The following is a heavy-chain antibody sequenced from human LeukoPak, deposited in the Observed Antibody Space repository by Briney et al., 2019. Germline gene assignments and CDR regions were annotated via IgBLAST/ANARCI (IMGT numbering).Heavy chain of an antibody. D-gene: IGHD5-18*01. CDR1: GGSISSSNW. Sequence: SETLSLTCAVSGGSISSSNWWSWVRQPPGKGLEWIGEIYHSGSTNYNPSLKSRVTISVDKSKNQFSLKLGSVTAADTAVYYCACRGYSYGYPDAFDIWGQGTMVTVSS. J-gene: IGHJ3*02. CDR2: IYHSGST. V-gene: IGHV4-4*02. CDR3: ACRGYSYGYPDAFDI.